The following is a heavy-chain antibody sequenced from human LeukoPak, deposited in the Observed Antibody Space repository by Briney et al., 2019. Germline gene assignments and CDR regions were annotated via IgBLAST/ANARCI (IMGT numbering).Heavy chain of an antibody. D-gene: IGHD3-10*01. CDR2: ISAYNGNT. CDR1: GGTFSSYA. J-gene: IGHJ4*02. Sequence: VASVKVSCKASGGTFSSYAISWVRQAPGQGLEWMGWISAYNGNTNYAQHLQGRVTMTTDTSTSTAYMELRSLRPDDTAVYYCAREGFTYGGFYFDYWGQGTLVTVSS. CDR3: AREGFTYGGFYFDY. V-gene: IGHV1-18*01.